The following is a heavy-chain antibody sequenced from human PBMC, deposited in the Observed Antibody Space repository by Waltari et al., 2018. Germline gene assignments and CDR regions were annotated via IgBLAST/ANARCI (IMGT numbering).Heavy chain of an antibody. D-gene: IGHD6-19*01. CDR1: GGSISSSNR. CDR3: ASEIAVAGHFDY. CDR2: IYHSGST. V-gene: IGHV4-4*02. J-gene: IGHJ4*02. Sequence: QVQLQESGPGLVKPSGTLSLTCAVSGGSISSSNRWSWVRQPPGKGLEWMGEIYHSGSTNYNPSLKSRVTRSVDKSKNQFSLKLSSVTAADTAVYYCASEIAVAGHFDYWGQGTLVTVSS.